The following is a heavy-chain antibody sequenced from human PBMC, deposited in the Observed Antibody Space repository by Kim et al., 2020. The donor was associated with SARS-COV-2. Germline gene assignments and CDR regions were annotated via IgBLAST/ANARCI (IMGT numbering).Heavy chain of an antibody. Sequence: KGQLTISRDNAKNSLYLQMNSLRAEETAVYYCARDDKQQWLWEGWGWFDPWGQGTLVTVSS. J-gene: IGHJ5*02. CDR3: ARDDKQQWLWEGWGWFDP. V-gene: IGHV3-7*04. D-gene: IGHD6-19*01.